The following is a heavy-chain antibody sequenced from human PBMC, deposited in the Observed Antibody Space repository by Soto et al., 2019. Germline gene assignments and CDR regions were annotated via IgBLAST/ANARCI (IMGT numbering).Heavy chain of an antibody. CDR2: ISAYNGNT. CDR3: ARQQWLYYYYGMDV. J-gene: IGHJ6*02. V-gene: IGHV1-18*01. Sequence: GASVKVSCKASGYTFTSYGISWVRQAPGQGLEWMGWISAYNGNTNYAQKLQGRVTMTTDTSTGTAYMELRSLRSDDTAVYYCARQQWLYYYYGMDVWGQGTTVTVSS. D-gene: IGHD6-19*01. CDR1: GYTFTSYG.